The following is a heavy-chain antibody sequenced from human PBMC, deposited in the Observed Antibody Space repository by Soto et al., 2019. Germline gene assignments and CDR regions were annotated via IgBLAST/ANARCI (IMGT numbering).Heavy chain of an antibody. J-gene: IGHJ4*02. CDR3: AAGGGPPRYY. D-gene: IGHD1-26*01. CDR1: GGSISSGGYS. V-gene: IGHV4-30-2*01. Sequence: QLQLQESGSGLVKPSQTLSLTCAVSGGSISSGGYSWSWIRQPPGKGLEWIGYIYHSGSTYYNPSLMSRVTISVDRSKTRFSLELSPVAAAYTAVYYCAAGGGPPRYYWGQGTLVTVSS. CDR2: IYHSGST.